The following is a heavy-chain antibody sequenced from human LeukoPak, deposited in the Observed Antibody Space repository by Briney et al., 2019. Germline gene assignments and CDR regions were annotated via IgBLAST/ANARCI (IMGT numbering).Heavy chain of an antibody. CDR2: ISWNSGSI. V-gene: IGHV3-9*01. D-gene: IGHD6-19*01. Sequence: GGSLRLSCAASGFTFDDYAMHWVRQAPGKGLEWASGISWNSGSIGYADSVKGRFTISRDNAKNSLYLQMNSLRAEDTALYYCAKVRFGVAGTGFFDYWGQGTLVTVSS. CDR3: AKVRFGVAGTGFFDY. J-gene: IGHJ4*02. CDR1: GFTFDDYA.